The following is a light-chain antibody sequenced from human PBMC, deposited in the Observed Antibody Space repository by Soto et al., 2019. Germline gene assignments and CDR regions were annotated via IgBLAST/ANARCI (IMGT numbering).Light chain of an antibody. CDR1: QSISTY. CDR3: LQRSDWPMYT. Sequence: PGEKVTLSCKASQSISTYVAWLQQKVGQAPRLLIYDASRRATGIPSRFSGSGSGTDFSLTISSLEPEDFAVYYCLQRSDWPMYTFGQGTKVDIK. J-gene: IGKJ2*01. V-gene: IGKV3-11*01. CDR2: DAS.